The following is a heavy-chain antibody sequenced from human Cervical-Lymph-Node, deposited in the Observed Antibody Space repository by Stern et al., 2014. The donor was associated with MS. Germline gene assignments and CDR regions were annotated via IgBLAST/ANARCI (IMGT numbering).Heavy chain of an antibody. CDR2: IKSKTDGGTT. CDR1: GFTFSNAW. J-gene: IGHJ4*02. V-gene: IGHV3-15*01. Sequence: EVQLVESGGGLVKPGGSLRLSCAASGFTFSNAWMSWVRQAPGKGLEWVGRIKSKTDGGTTDYAAPVKGRFTISRDDSKNTLYLQMNSLKTEDTAVYYCTTFGLSSGWPYFDYWGQGTLVTVSS. CDR3: TTFGLSSGWPYFDY. D-gene: IGHD6-19*01.